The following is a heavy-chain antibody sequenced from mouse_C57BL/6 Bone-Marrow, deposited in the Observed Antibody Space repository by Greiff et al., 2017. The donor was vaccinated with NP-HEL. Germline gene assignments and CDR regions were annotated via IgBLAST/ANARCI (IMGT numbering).Heavy chain of an antibody. J-gene: IGHJ3*01. V-gene: IGHV7-3*01. CDR2: IRNKANGYTT. CDR1: GFTFTDYY. D-gene: IGHD2-2*01. CDR3: ARRGLRRQAWFAY. Sequence: EVMLVESGGGLVQPGGSLSLSCAASGFTFTDYYMSWVRQPPGKALEWLGFIRNKANGYTTEYSASVKGRFTISRDNSQSILYLQMNALRAEDSATYYCARRGLRRQAWFAYWGQGTLVTVSA.